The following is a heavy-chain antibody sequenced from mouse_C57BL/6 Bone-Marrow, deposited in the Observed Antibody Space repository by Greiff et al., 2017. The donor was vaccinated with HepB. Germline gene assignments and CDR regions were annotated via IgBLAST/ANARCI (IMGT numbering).Heavy chain of an antibody. CDR2: ISGGGGNT. CDR3: ARRGYGYDDYAMDY. V-gene: IGHV5-9*01. D-gene: IGHD2-2*01. CDR1: GFTFSSYT. J-gene: IGHJ4*01. Sequence: EVKLVESGGGLVKPGGSLKLSCAASGFTFSSYTMSWVRQTPEKRLEWVATISGGGGNTYYPDIVKGRFTISRDNAKNTLYLQMSSLRSEDTALYYCARRGYGYDDYAMDYWGQGTSVTVSS.